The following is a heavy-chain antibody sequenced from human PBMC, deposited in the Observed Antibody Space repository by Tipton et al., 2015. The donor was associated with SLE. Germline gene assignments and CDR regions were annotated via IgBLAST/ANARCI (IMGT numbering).Heavy chain of an antibody. CDR3: ARVLRLGELRLSFDC. CDR1: GGSISSDY. V-gene: IGHV4-59*13. J-gene: IGHJ4*02. Sequence: TLSLTCTVSGGSISSDYWSWIRQPPGKGLEWIGYIYYSGFTDYNPYLKSRVTMSLDTSKNQFSMKMSSVTVADTAVYYCARVLRLGELRLSFDCWGQGTLVTVSS. D-gene: IGHD3-10*01. CDR2: IYYSGFT.